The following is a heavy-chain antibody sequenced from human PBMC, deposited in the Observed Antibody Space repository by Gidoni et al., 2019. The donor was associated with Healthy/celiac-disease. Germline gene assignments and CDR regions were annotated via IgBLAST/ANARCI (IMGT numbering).Heavy chain of an antibody. Sequence: QVQLVQSGAEVKKPGASVKVSCKASGYTFTSYGISWVRQAPGQGLEWMGWISAYNGNTNYAQKLQGRVTMTTDTSTSTAYMELRSLRSDDTAVYYCARVESSSPGYSSGWYGWYFDLWGRGTLVTVSS. J-gene: IGHJ2*01. CDR1: GYTFTSYG. CDR2: ISAYNGNT. CDR3: ARVESSSPGYSSGWYGWYFDL. D-gene: IGHD6-19*01. V-gene: IGHV1-18*01.